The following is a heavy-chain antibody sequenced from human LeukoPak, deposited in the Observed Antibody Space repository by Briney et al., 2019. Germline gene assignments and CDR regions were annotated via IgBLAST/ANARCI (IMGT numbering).Heavy chain of an antibody. V-gene: IGHV1-69*06. D-gene: IGHD3-10*01. CDR3: AKGRGRLHVNRGVYNYHYYMEV. CDR2: IIPIFGRA. J-gene: IGHJ6*03. Sequence: ASVKVSCKAAGDTISAYSLNWVRQAPGQGLEWMGGIIPIFGRAYYAQNFQGRLTITADKSTSTAYMELSSLGSEDTAIYYCAKGRGRLHVNRGVYNYHYYMEVWGTGTTVIVS. CDR1: GDTISAYS.